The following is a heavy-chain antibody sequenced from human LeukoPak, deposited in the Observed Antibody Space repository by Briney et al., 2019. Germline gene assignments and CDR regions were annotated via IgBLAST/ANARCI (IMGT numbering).Heavy chain of an antibody. CDR3: ARGRMGADYGDYDFRKYYYYYYGMDV. J-gene: IGHJ6*02. Sequence: ASVKVSCKASGYTFTSYAMHWVRQAPGQRLEWMGWINAGNGNTKYSQKFQGRVTITRDTSASTAYMELSSLRSEDTAVYYCARGRMGADYGDYDFRKYYYYYYGMDVWGQGTTVTVSS. CDR1: GYTFTSYA. CDR2: INAGNGNT. V-gene: IGHV1-3*01. D-gene: IGHD4-17*01.